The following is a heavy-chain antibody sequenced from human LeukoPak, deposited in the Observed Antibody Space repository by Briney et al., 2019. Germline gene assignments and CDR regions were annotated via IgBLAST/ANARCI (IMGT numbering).Heavy chain of an antibody. CDR2: ISSSSSYI. CDR3: ARVTPGIAVAGSGDY. V-gene: IGHV3-21*01. J-gene: IGHJ4*02. CDR1: EFTFSSYS. D-gene: IGHD6-19*01. Sequence: GGSLRLSCAASEFTFSSYSMNWVRQAPGKGLEWVSSISSSSSYIYYADSVKGRFTISRDNAKNSLYLQMNSLRAEDTAVYYCARVTPGIAVAGSGDYWGQGTLVTVSS.